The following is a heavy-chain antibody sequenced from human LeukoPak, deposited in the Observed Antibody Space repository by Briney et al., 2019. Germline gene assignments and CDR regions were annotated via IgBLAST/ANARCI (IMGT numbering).Heavy chain of an antibody. CDR2: INAGNGNT. V-gene: IGHV1-3*01. CDR1: GYTFTSYA. CDR3: ATVWFGELRSDY. D-gene: IGHD3-10*01. Sequence: ASVKVSCTASGYTFTSYAMHWVRQAPGQRLEWMGWINAGNGNTKYSQKLQGRVTITRDTSASTAYMELSSLRSEDTAVYYCATVWFGELRSDYWGQGTLVTVSS. J-gene: IGHJ4*02.